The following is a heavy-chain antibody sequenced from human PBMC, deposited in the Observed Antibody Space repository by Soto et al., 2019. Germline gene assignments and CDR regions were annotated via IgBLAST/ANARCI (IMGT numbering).Heavy chain of an antibody. CDR3: ARGSYDSSGYYFDF. V-gene: IGHV4-61*01. CDR2: IYYLGGT. Sequence: SETLSLTCTVSGGSVSSENYYWSWVRQPPGKGLEWIGYIYYLGGTNYNPSLRSRVTLSVDRSKNQFSLKVNSVTAADTAVYYCARGSYDSSGYYFDFWGQGTLVTVSS. J-gene: IGHJ4*02. CDR1: GGSVSSENYY. D-gene: IGHD3-22*01.